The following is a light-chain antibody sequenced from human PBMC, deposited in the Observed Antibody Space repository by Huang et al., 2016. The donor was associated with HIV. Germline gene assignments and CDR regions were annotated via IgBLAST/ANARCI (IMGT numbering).Light chain of an antibody. CDR3: MQGKQLPYT. J-gene: IGKJ2*01. CDR2: ELS. CDR1: QGLLYREKIY. V-gene: IGKV2-29*02. Sequence: DIVMTQTPLSLSVTPGQPASISCKSSQGLLYREKIYLYWYLQKPGQSPQLLIYELSNRFSGEPDRFSGSGSPTDFTLKISRVETEDVGVYYCMQGKQLPYTFGQGTRLEIK.